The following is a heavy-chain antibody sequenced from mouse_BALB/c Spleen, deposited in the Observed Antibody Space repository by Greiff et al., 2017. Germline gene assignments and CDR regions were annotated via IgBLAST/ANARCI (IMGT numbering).Heavy chain of an antibody. V-gene: IGHV5-9-4*01. J-gene: IGHJ4*01. CDR2: ISSGGSYT. CDR3: ARRRLGDMDY. CDR1: GFTFSSYA. D-gene: IGHD2-4*01. Sequence: EVNVVESGGGLVKPGGSLKLSCAASGFTFSSYAMSWVRQSPEKRLEWVAEISSGGSYTYYPDTVTGRFTISRDNAKNTLYLEMSSLRSEDTAMYYCARRRLGDMDYWGQGTSVTVSS.